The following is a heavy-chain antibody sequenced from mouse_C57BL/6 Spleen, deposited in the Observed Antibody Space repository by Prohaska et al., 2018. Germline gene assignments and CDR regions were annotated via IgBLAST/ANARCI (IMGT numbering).Heavy chain of an antibody. Sequence: DVQLQESGPGLVKPSQSLSLTCSVTGYSITSGYYWNWIRQFPGNKLEWMGYISYDGSNNYNPSLKNRLSITRDTSKNQFFLKLNSVTTEDTATYYCARDYPSMADLGSYAMDYWGQGTSVTVSS. CDR3: ARDYPSMADLGSYAMDY. D-gene: IGHD2-3*01. CDR2: ISYDGSN. V-gene: IGHV3-6*01. J-gene: IGHJ4*01. CDR1: GYSITSGYY.